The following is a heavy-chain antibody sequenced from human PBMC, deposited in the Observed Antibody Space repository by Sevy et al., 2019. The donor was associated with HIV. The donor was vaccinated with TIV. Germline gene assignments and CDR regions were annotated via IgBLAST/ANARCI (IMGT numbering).Heavy chain of an antibody. CDR3: AKDGPRDFWSAYSPGYFDY. V-gene: IGHV3-23*01. D-gene: IGHD3-3*01. CDR2: ISSNGLST. CDR1: GFRFDYYA. Sequence: GGSLRLSCAVSGFRFDYYAMTWVRQAPGKGLERVSTISSNGLSTYYTDSVKGRFTIFRDNFKNTLYLQMNSLRVEDTAVYFCAKDGPRDFWSAYSPGYFDYWCQGSLVTVSS. J-gene: IGHJ4*02.